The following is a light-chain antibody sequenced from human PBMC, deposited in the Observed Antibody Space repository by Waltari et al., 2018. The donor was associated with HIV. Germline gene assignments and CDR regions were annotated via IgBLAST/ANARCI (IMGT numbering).Light chain of an antibody. CDR1: QSVSNN. Sequence: EIVMTQSPATLSVSPGQRVTLSCRASQSVSNNLAWYQQKPGQSPRLLIHGTSTRATGLPARFSGGGSGTEFTLTIGSLQSEDFAVYFCQQYYNWPLTFGQGTRLEIK. CDR2: GTS. CDR3: QQYYNWPLT. V-gene: IGKV3-15*01. J-gene: IGKJ5*01.